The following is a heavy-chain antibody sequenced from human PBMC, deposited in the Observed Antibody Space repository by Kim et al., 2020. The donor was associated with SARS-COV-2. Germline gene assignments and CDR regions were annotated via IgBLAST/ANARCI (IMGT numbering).Heavy chain of an antibody. CDR2: DGGTT. V-gene: IGHV3-74*01. Sequence: DGGTTTYAYSVKGRFAISRDNAKNTLYLEMNGLRVEDSAVYHCAAVTGTVNWGQGTMVFVSS. CDR3: AAVTGTVN. D-gene: IGHD6-19*01. J-gene: IGHJ4*02.